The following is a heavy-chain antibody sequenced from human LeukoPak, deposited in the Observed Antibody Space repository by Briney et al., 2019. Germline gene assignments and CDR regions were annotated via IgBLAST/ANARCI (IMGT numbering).Heavy chain of an antibody. CDR1: GFTFSSYW. CDR3: ARDHPAAGGFFDY. Sequence: TGGSLRLSCAASGFTFSSYWMSWVRQAPGKGLEWVANIKQDGSEKYYVDSVKGRFTISRDNAKNSLYLQMNSLRAEVTAVYYCARDHPAAGGFFDYWGQGTLVTVSS. J-gene: IGHJ4*02. V-gene: IGHV3-7*01. CDR2: IKQDGSEK. D-gene: IGHD2-15*01.